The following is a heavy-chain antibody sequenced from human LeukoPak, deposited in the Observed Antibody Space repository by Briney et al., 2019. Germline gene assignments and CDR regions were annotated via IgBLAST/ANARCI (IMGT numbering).Heavy chain of an antibody. CDR3: ARHAGYCTGGKCYSFYYFDY. Sequence: GESLKISCKASGYTFTNYWIGWVRHTPGKGLEWMGIIHPGDSDTRYRTSFQGQVTMSVDESTSTAYLHWTSLKASDTAIYYCARHAGYCTGGKCYSFYYFDYWGQGTLVTVSP. V-gene: IGHV5-51*01. J-gene: IGHJ4*02. CDR2: IHPGDSDT. D-gene: IGHD2-15*01. CDR1: GYTFTNYW.